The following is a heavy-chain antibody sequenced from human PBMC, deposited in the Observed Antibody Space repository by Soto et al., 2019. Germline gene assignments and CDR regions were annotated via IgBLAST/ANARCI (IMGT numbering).Heavy chain of an antibody. CDR3: ARVRYSTSSGRSYYHGMDV. Sequence: EVQLVESGGGLVQPGGSLRLSCAASGFTFSSYWMHWVRKAPGKGLVWVSHINSDGSSTSYADSVKGRFTSSRDNAKTTLYLHMNSLRADDTAVYYCARVRYSTSSGRSYYHGMDVWGQGHTVTVSS. J-gene: IGHJ6*02. CDR2: INSDGSST. D-gene: IGHD6-6*01. V-gene: IGHV3-74*01. CDR1: GFTFSSYW.